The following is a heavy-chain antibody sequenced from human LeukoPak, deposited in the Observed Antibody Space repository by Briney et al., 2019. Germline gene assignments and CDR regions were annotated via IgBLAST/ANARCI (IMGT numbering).Heavy chain of an antibody. J-gene: IGHJ4*02. CDR2: IIPIFGTA. D-gene: IGHD5-18*01. Sequence: SVKVSCKASGGTFSSYAISWVRQAPGQGLEWMGGIIPIFGTANYAQKFQGRVTITADESTSTAYMELSSLRSEDTATYYCATYRQVLLPFESWGQGTLVTVSS. CDR1: GGTFSSYA. CDR3: ATYRQVLLPFES. V-gene: IGHV1-69*13.